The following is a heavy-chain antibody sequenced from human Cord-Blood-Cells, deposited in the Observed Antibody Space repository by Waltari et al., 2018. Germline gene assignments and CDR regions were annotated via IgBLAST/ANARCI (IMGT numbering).Heavy chain of an antibody. D-gene: IGHD6-6*01. Sequence: SQTLSLTCAVSGGSISSGGYSWSWIRQPPGKGLEWIGYIYHSGSTYYNPSLKSRVTISVDRSKNQFSLKLSSVTAADTAVYYCARRYSSSSAWYFDLWGRGTLVTVSS. CDR2: IYHSGST. J-gene: IGHJ2*01. CDR1: GGSISSGGYS. V-gene: IGHV4-30-2*01. CDR3: ARRYSSSSAWYFDL.